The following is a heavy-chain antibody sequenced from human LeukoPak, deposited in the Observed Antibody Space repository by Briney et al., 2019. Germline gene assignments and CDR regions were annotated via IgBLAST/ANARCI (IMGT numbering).Heavy chain of an antibody. CDR3: ARVMGDDFEWLPTSYGMDV. J-gene: IGHJ6*02. CDR2: INPNSGGT. V-gene: IGHV1-2*02. Sequence: GASVKVSCKASGYTFTGYYMHWVRQAPGQGLEWMGWINPNSGGTNYAQKFQGRVTMTRDTSISTAYMELSRLRSDDTAVYYCARVMGDDFEWLPTSYGMDVWGQGTTVTVSS. CDR1: GYTFTGYY. D-gene: IGHD3-9*01.